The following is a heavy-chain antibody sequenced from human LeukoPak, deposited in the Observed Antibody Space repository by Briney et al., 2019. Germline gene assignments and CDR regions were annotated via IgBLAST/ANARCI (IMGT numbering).Heavy chain of an antibody. J-gene: IGHJ4*02. CDR2: IDYSGTT. CDR3: ATMGDNSGSYWAYYFDY. D-gene: IGHD1-26*01. Sequence: SETLSLTCSVSGGSITGSSYAWGWIRQPPTKGPEWIGNIDYSGTTHYNPSLKSRVTISIDTSKSQFSLKLSSVTAADTAVYYCATMGDNSGSYWAYYFDYWGQGTLVTVSS. CDR1: GGSITGSSYA. V-gene: IGHV4-39*07.